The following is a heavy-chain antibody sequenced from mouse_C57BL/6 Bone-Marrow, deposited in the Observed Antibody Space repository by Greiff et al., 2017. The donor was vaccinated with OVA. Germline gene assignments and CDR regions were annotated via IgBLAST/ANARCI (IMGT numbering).Heavy chain of an antibody. CDR1: GYTFTSYW. V-gene: IGHV1-53*01. CDR2: INPSNGGT. CDR3: ARYPYYCSSYYWYFDV. J-gene: IGHJ1*03. D-gene: IGHD1-1*01. Sequence: QVQLQQPGTELVKPGASVKLSCKASGYTFTSYWMHWVKQRPGQGLEWIGNINPSNGGTNYNEKFKSKATLTVDKSSSTAYMQLSSLTSEDSAVYYCARYPYYCSSYYWYFDVWGTGTTVTVSS.